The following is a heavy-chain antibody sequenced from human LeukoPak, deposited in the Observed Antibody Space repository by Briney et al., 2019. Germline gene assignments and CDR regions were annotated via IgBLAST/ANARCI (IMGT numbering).Heavy chain of an antibody. D-gene: IGHD2-2*01. CDR1: GDSISSNY. V-gene: IGHV4-59*01. Sequence: SETLSLTCSVSGDSISSNYCSWIRQFPGKGLEWIGYISYSGSTNYNPSFKSRVTISVDTSKNQFSLKLSSVTAADTAVYYCARDIGYCSSTSCYGDYYYYYMRVGGKGTTVTVSS. CDR2: ISYSGST. J-gene: IGHJ6*03. CDR3: ARDIGYCSSTSCYGDYYYYYMRV.